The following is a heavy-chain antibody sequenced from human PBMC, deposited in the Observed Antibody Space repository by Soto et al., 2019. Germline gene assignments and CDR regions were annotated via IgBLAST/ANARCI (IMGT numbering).Heavy chain of an antibody. Sequence: QVQLVQSGAEVKKPGSSVKVSCKASGGTFSSYAISWVRQAPGQGLEWMGGIIPIFGTANYAQKFQGRVTIPADESTSTAYMELSSLRSEDTAVYYCARPNYGDYDRLYGMDVWGQGTTVTVSS. J-gene: IGHJ6*02. CDR2: IIPIFGTA. CDR3: ARPNYGDYDRLYGMDV. V-gene: IGHV1-69*12. CDR1: GGTFSSYA. D-gene: IGHD4-17*01.